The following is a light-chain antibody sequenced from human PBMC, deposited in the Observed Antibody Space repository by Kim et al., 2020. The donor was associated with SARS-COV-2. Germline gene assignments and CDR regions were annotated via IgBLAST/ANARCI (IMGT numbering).Light chain of an antibody. CDR1: NMGSKS. CDR2: DDS. CDR3: QVWDSSSDHVV. J-gene: IGLJ2*01. Sequence: APGKTARITCGGNNMGSKSVHWYQQKPGQAPVLVFYDDSDRPAGIPERFSGSNSGNTATLTISRVEAGDEADYYCQVWDSSSDHVVFGGGTQLTVL. V-gene: IGLV3-21*03.